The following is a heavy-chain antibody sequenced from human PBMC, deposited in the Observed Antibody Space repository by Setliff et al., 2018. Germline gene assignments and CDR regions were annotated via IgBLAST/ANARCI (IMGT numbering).Heavy chain of an antibody. CDR1: GFTISSYS. V-gene: IGHV3-21*01. Sequence: GESLKISCAASGFTISSYSMNWVRQAPGKGLEWVSSISSSSSYIYYVDSVKGRFTISRDNAKNSLYLQMNSLRAEDTAVYYCARAPSTRGYSGYDSWGQGTLVPSPQ. J-gene: IGHJ5*02. D-gene: IGHD5-12*01. CDR3: ARAPSTRGYSGYDS. CDR2: ISSSSSYI.